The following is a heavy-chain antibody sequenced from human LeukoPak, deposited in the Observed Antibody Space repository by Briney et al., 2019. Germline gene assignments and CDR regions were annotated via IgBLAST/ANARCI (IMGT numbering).Heavy chain of an antibody. D-gene: IGHD5-24*01. Sequence: SETLSLTCTVSGGSVSSGGYSWSWIRQHPGKGLEWIGNIYYSGSTYYNPSLKSRVTISVDTSKNQFSLKLTSVTAADTAVYYCVSSRDGYNAAFNYWGQGTLVSVST. CDR1: GGSVSSGGYS. J-gene: IGHJ4*02. CDR3: VSSRDGYNAAFNY. V-gene: IGHV4-31*03. CDR2: IYYSGST.